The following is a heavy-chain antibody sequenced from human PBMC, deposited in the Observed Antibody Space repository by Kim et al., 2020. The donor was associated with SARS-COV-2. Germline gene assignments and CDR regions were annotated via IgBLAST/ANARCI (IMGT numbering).Heavy chain of an antibody. Sequence: SETLSLTCTVSGGSISSYYWSWIRQPAGKGLEWIGRIYTSGSTNYNPSLKSRVTMSVDTSKNQFSLKLSSVTAADTAVYYCARDTEYCGGDCRLLDGIDPWGQGTLVTVSS. CDR2: IYTSGST. D-gene: IGHD2-21*01. V-gene: IGHV4-4*07. CDR1: GGSISSYY. J-gene: IGHJ5*02. CDR3: ARDTEYCGGDCRLLDGIDP.